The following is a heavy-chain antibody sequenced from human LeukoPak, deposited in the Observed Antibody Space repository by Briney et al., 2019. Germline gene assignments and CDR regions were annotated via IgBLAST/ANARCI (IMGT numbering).Heavy chain of an antibody. CDR2: IIPIFGTA. V-gene: IGHV1-69*13. CDR1: GGTFSSYA. Sequence: ASVKVSCKASGGTFSSYAISWVRQAPGQGLEWMGGIIPIFGTANYAQKFQGRVTITADESTSTAYMELSSLRSEDTAVYYCAGYLMVQPWSSNWGQGTMVTVSS. CDR3: AGYLMVQPWSSN. J-gene: IGHJ3*01. D-gene: IGHD4/OR15-4a*01.